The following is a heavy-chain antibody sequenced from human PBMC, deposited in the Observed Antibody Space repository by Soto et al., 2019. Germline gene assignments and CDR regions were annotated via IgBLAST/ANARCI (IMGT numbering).Heavy chain of an antibody. CDR1: GGSISSGGYS. V-gene: IGHV4-30-2*01. J-gene: IGHJ4*02. D-gene: IGHD4-17*01. Sequence: SETLSLTCAVSGGSISSGGYSWSWIRQPPGKGLEWIGYIYHSGSTYYNPSLKSRVTISVDRSKNQFSLKLSSVTAADTAVYYCARESTVIDYWGQGTLVTVSS. CDR3: ARESTVIDY. CDR2: IYHSGST.